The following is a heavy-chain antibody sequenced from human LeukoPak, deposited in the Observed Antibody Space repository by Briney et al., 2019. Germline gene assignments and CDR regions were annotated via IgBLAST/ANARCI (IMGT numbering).Heavy chain of an antibody. Sequence: GESLKISCKGSGYSFTTYWIGWVRQMPGKGLEWMGIIYPGDSDTRYSPSFQGQVTMSADKSISTAYLQWSSLKASDTAMYYCARPGQLGEYTPYYFDYWGQGTLVTVSS. CDR1: GYSFTTYW. J-gene: IGHJ4*02. CDR3: ARPGQLGEYTPYYFDY. V-gene: IGHV5-51*01. CDR2: IYPGDSDT. D-gene: IGHD7-27*01.